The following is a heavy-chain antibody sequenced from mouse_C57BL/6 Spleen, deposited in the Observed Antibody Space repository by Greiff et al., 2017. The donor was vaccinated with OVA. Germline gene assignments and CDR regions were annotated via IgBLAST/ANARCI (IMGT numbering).Heavy chain of an antibody. V-gene: IGHV1-81*01. CDR2: IYPRSGNT. J-gene: IGHJ4*01. Sequence: QVQLKQSGAELARPGASVKLSCKASGYTFTSYGISWVKQRTGQGLEWIGEIYPRSGNTYYNEKFKGKATLTADKSSSTAYMELRSLTSEDSAVYFCARGEDYYGSSFPYAMDYWGQGTSVTVSS. CDR1: GYTFTSYG. D-gene: IGHD1-1*01. CDR3: ARGEDYYGSSFPYAMDY.